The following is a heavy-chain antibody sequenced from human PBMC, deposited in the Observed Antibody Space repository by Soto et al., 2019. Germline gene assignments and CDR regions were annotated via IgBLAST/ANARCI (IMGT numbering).Heavy chain of an antibody. CDR3: GRGPSPRAPAGGTTYYYAREV. J-gene: IGHJ6*02. CDR1: GYDFTAYD. Sequence: ASVNVSCKASGYDFTAYDINWVRQASGQGLEWMGWMNPINGAAGSARRFQGRISMTRNTATGTAYLELTSLRSDDSAVYYCGRGPSPRAPAGGTTYYYAREVLGHGTTV. CDR2: MNPINGAA. V-gene: IGHV1-8*02. D-gene: IGHD6-13*01.